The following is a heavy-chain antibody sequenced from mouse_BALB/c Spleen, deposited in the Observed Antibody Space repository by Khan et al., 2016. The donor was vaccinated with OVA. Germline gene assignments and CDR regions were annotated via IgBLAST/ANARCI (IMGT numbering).Heavy chain of an antibody. CDR3: AREGNYDGPLDY. V-gene: IGHV3-2*02. CDR2: ISYSGST. D-gene: IGHD1-1*01. J-gene: IGHJ2*01. CDR1: GYSITSDYA. Sequence: EVQLQESGPGLVKPSQSLSLTCTVTGYSITSDYAWNWIRQFPGNKLEWMGYISYSGSTSYNPSLKSRISITRDTSKNQFVLQLNSVTTEDTATYYCAREGNYDGPLDYWDQGTTLTGSA.